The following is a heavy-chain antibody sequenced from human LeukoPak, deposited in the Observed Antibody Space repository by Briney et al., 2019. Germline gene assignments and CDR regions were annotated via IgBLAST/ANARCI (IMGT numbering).Heavy chain of an antibody. D-gene: IGHD3-3*01. CDR1: GFTFSSYG. J-gene: IGHJ3*02. Sequence: GGSLRLSCAASGFTFSSYGMSWVRQAPGKGLEWVSYISSSGSTIYYADSVKGRFTTSRDNAKNSLYLQMNSLRAEDTAVYYCARVTSPYVFDIWGQGTMVTVSS. V-gene: IGHV3-48*01. CDR3: ARVTSPYVFDI. CDR2: ISSSGSTI.